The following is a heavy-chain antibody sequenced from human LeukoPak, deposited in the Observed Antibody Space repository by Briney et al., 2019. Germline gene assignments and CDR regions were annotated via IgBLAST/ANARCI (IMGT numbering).Heavy chain of an antibody. V-gene: IGHV4-59*12. D-gene: IGHD2-2*01. J-gene: IGHJ4*02. Sequence: SETLSLTCTVSGGSISSYYWSWIRQPPGKGLEWIGYIYYSGSTNYNPSLKSRVTISVDTSKNQFSLKLSSVTAADTAVHYCARGKTGYCSSTSCRMVTFDYWGQGTLVTVSS. CDR2: IYYSGST. CDR3: ARGKTGYCSSTSCRMVTFDY. CDR1: GGSISSYY.